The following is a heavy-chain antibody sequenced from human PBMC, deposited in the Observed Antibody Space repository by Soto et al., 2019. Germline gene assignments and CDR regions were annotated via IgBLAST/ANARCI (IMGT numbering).Heavy chain of an antibody. CDR1: GFSLSTSGVG. D-gene: IGHD3-22*01. CDR3: VSDISNYYGFDY. J-gene: IGHJ4*02. V-gene: IGHV2-5*02. Sequence: QITLKESGPTLVKPTQTLTLTCTFSGFSLSTSGVGVGWIRQPPGKALEWLALIYWDDDTRYSPSLKSRLTITKDTSKNQVVLTVTNMDPVDTATYDCVSDISNYYGFDYWGQGTLVTVSS. CDR2: IYWDDDT.